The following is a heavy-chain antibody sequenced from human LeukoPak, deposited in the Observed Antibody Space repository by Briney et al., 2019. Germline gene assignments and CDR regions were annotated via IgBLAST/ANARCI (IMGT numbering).Heavy chain of an antibody. Sequence: ASVKVSCMASGYAFTRYYIHWVRPAPGQGLEWMGIINPSGGGTRNAQKFQGRATMTRDTSTSKVYMVVSSLTSEDTAVYYCASASGYYAPPDYWGQGTLVTVSS. CDR2: INPSGGGT. CDR1: GYAFTRYY. D-gene: IGHD3-22*01. CDR3: ASASGYYAPPDY. J-gene: IGHJ4*02. V-gene: IGHV1-46*01.